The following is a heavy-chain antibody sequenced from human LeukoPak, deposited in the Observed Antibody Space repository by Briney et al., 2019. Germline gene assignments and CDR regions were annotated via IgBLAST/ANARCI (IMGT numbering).Heavy chain of an antibody. J-gene: IGHJ3*02. D-gene: IGHD2-2*01. CDR2: IYHSGST. CDR1: GYSISSGYY. CDR3: AKDFWVVPAAMPDDAFDI. Sequence: SETLSLTCTVSGYSISSGYYWGWIRQPPGKGLEWIGSIYHSGSTYYNPSLKSRVTISVDTSKNQFSLKLSSVTAADTAVYYCAKDFWVVPAAMPDDAFDIWGQGTMVTVSS. V-gene: IGHV4-38-2*02.